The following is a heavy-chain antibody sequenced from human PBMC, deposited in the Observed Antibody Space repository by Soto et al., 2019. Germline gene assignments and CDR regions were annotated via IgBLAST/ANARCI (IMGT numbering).Heavy chain of an antibody. D-gene: IGHD3-9*01. Sequence: SVKVSCKASGGTFSSYAISWVRQAPGLGLEWMGGIIPIFGTANYAQKFQGRVTITADESTSTAYMELSSLRSEDTAVYYCARTGAEYYDILTGYSTYYYYYGMDVTGQPTTVTVSS. CDR1: GGTFSSYA. V-gene: IGHV1-69*13. CDR2: IIPIFGTA. J-gene: IGHJ6*02. CDR3: ARTGAEYYDILTGYSTYYYYYGMDV.